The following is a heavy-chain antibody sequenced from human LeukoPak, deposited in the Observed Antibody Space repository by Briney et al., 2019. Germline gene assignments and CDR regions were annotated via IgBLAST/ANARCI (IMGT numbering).Heavy chain of an antibody. CDR1: GFTFSSYS. Sequence: GGSLRLSCAASGFTFSSYSMNWVRQAPGKGLEWVSSISSSSSYIYYADSVKGRFTISRDNAKNSLYLQMNSLRAEDTAVYYCAISSPSIACSSPLDYWGQGTLVTVSS. CDR3: AISSPSIACSSPLDY. D-gene: IGHD2-2*01. CDR2: ISSSSSYI. J-gene: IGHJ4*02. V-gene: IGHV3-21*01.